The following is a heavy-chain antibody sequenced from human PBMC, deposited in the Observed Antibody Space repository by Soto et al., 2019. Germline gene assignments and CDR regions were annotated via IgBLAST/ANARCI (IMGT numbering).Heavy chain of an antibody. CDR2: ISYDGSNK. D-gene: IGHD3-22*01. J-gene: IGHJ4*02. V-gene: IGHV3-30*18. CDR3: AKDVTSSGYFHFDY. CDR1: GFTFSSYG. Sequence: PGGSLRLSCAASGFTFSSYGMHWVRQAPGKGLEWVAVISYDGSNKYYADSVKGRFTISRDNSKNTLYLQMNSLRAEDTAVYYCAKDVTSSGYFHFDYWGQGTLVTVSS.